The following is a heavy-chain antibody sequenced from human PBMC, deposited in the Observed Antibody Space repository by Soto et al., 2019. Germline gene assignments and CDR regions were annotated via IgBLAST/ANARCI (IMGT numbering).Heavy chain of an antibody. D-gene: IGHD2-8*02. CDR3: ARDKITGLFDY. V-gene: IGHV4-34*01. CDR2: INHSGST. J-gene: IGHJ4*02. CDR1: GGSFSGYY. Sequence: QVQLQQWGAGLLKPSETLSLTCAVYGGSFSGYYWTWIRQPPGTGLEWIGEINHSGSTNYNPSLKSRVTISVYTSKNRFSLKLTSVTAADTAVYYCARDKITGLFDYWGQGPLVTVSS.